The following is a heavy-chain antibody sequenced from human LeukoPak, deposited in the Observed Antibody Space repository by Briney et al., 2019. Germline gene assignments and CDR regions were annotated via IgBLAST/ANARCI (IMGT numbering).Heavy chain of an antibody. V-gene: IGHV1-24*01. Sequence: PEASVKVSCKVSGYTLTELSMHWVRQAPGKGLEWMGGFDPEDGETIYAQKFQGRVTMTEDTSTDTAYMELSSLRSEDTAVYYCATVLVAAAGNLYYYYYGMDVWGQGTTVTVSS. CDR2: FDPEDGET. CDR3: ATVLVAAAGNLYYYYYGMDV. CDR1: GYTLTELS. D-gene: IGHD6-13*01. J-gene: IGHJ6*02.